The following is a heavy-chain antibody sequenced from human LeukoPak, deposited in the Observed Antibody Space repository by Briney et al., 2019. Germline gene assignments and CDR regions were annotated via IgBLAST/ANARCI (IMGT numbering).Heavy chain of an antibody. V-gene: IGHV4-59*12. Sequence: SETLSLTCTVSGGSISSYYWSWIRQPPGKGLEWIGYIYYSGSTYYNPSLKSRVTISVDTSKNQFSLKLSSVTVADTAVYYCARIRREMATTSFDYWGQGTLVTVSS. CDR1: GGSISSYY. CDR2: IYYSGST. J-gene: IGHJ4*02. CDR3: ARIRREMATTSFDY. D-gene: IGHD5-24*01.